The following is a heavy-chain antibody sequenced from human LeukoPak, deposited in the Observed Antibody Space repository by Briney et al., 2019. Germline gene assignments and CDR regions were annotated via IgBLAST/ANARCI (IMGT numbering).Heavy chain of an antibody. J-gene: IGHJ3*02. CDR1: GFTFSSYS. D-gene: IGHD3-9*01. CDR2: ISSSSSYI. V-gene: IGHV3-21*01. Sequence: PGGSLRLSCAASGFTFSSYSMNWVRQAPGKGLEWVSSISSSSSYIYYADSVKGRFTNSRDNAKNSLYLQMNSLRAEDTAVYYCERTYYDILTGYYLSAFDIWGQGTMVTVSS. CDR3: ERTYYDILTGYYLSAFDI.